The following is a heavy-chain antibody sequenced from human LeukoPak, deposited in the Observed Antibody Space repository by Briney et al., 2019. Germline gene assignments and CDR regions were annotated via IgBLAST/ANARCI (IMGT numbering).Heavy chain of an antibody. Sequence: GGSLRLSCAASGFTFSNYAMSWVRQAPGKGLEWVSTISGSGGSTFYADSVKGRFTISRDNAKNSLYLQMSNLRAEDTAVYFCARGGGLDVWGQGATVTVSS. J-gene: IGHJ6*02. CDR1: GFTFSNYA. CDR2: ISGSGGST. D-gene: IGHD3-16*01. V-gene: IGHV3-23*01. CDR3: ARGGGLDV.